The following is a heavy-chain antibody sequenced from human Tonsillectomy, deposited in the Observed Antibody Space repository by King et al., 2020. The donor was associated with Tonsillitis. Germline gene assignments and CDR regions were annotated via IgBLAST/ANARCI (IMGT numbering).Heavy chain of an antibody. V-gene: IGHV4-39*07. D-gene: IGHD6-19*01. Sequence: LQLQESGPGLVKPSETLPLTCTVSGGSISSSSYYWGWIRQPPGKGLEWIGSIYYSGSTYYNPSLKSRVTISVDTSKNQFSLKLSSVTAADTAVYYCPRHVAYSSGRHPTDYWGQGTLVTVSS. CDR2: IYYSGST. CDR3: PRHVAYSSGRHPTDY. CDR1: GGSISSSSYY. J-gene: IGHJ4*02.